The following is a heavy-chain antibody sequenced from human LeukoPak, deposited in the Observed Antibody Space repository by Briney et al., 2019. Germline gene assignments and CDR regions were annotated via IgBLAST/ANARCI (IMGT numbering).Heavy chain of an antibody. V-gene: IGHV3-66*04. CDR1: GFTVSSNY. Sequence: PGGSLRLSCAASGFTVSSNYMSWVRQAPGKGLEWVSVIYSGGSTYYADSVKGRFTISRDNSKNTLYLQMNSLRAEDTAVYYCARLTGSGWSPFDYWGQGTLVTVSS. CDR3: ARLTGSGWSPFDY. J-gene: IGHJ4*02. D-gene: IGHD6-25*01. CDR2: IYSGGST.